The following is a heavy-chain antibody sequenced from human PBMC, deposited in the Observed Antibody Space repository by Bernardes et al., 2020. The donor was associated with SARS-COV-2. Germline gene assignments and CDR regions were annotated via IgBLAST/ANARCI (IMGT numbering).Heavy chain of an antibody. CDR3: AKDKVDDSSGYSQNWGYYYYYGMDV. J-gene: IGHJ6*02. CDR1: GFTFSSYA. Sequence: GGSLRLSCAASGFTFSSYAMSWVRQAPGKGLEWVSAISGSGGSTYYADSVKGRFTISRDNSKNTLYLQMNSLRAEDTAVYYCAKDKVDDSSGYSQNWGYYYYYGMDVWGQGTTVTVSS. D-gene: IGHD3-22*01. CDR2: ISGSGGST. V-gene: IGHV3-23*01.